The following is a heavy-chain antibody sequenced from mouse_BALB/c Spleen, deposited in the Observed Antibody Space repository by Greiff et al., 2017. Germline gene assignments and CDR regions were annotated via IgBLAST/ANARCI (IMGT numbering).Heavy chain of an antibody. CDR2: IYPGDGDT. CDR3: AREREGNYYAIDY. V-gene: IGHV1-80*01. J-gene: IGHJ4*01. D-gene: IGHD6-1*01. CDR1: GYAFSSYW. Sequence: QVQLQQSGAELVRPGSSVKISCKASGYAFSSYWMNWVKQRPGHGLEWIGQIYPGDGDTNYNGKFKGKATLTADKSSSTAYMQLSSLTSKDSAVYFCAREREGNYYAIDYWGQGTSVTVSA.